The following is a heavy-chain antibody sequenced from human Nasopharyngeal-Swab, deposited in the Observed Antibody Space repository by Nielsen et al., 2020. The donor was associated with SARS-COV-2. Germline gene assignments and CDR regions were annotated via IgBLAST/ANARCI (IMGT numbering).Heavy chain of an antibody. CDR3: ARDRRGGYYDSSWAFDI. D-gene: IGHD3-22*01. Sequence: SETLSLTCTVSGGSISSYYWSWIRQPPGKGLEWIGYIYYSGSTNYNPSLKSRVTISVDTSKNQFSLKLSSVTAADTAVYYCARDRRGGYYDSSWAFDIWCQGTMVTVSS. CDR1: GGSISSYY. CDR2: IYYSGST. V-gene: IGHV4-59*01. J-gene: IGHJ3*02.